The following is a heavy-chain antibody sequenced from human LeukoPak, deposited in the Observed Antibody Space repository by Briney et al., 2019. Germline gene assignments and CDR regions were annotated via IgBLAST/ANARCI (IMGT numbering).Heavy chain of an antibody. CDR3: AREKGRGVISPYFDY. V-gene: IGHV3-53*01. J-gene: IGHJ4*02. CDR2: IYSDGST. CDR1: GFTVSINY. Sequence: GGSLRLSCAASGFTVSINYMSCVREAPGEGLEWGSVIYSDGSTYYEDSVKGRFTISRDNSKNTLSLQMNSLRAEDTAVYYCAREKGRGVISPYFDYWGQGTLVTVSS. D-gene: IGHD3-10*01.